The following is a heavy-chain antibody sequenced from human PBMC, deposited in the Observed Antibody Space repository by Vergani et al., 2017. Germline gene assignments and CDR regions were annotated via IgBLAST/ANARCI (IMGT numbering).Heavy chain of an antibody. Sequence: QVQLVESGGGLVKPGGSLRLSCAASGFTFSDYYMSWIRQAPGKGLEWVSYISSSGSTIYYADSVKGRLTISRDNAKNSLYLQMNSLRAEDTAVYYCARAEVIYDILTGYYIGPPGYWGQGTLVTVSS. CDR1: GFTFSDYY. CDR2: ISSSGSTI. D-gene: IGHD3-9*01. J-gene: IGHJ4*02. V-gene: IGHV3-11*04. CDR3: ARAEVIYDILTGYYIGPPGY.